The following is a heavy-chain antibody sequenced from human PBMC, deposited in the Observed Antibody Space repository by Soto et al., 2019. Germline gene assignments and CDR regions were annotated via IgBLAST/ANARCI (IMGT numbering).Heavy chain of an antibody. Sequence: QLQLVQSGAEVKKLGASVKFSCKASGYTFTSYDINWVRQATGQGLEWMGWMNPNSGNTGYAQKFQGRVTMTRNTSISTAYMELSSLRSEDAAVYYCARTLYGDNVDYWGQLTLVAVSS. J-gene: IGHJ4*02. CDR2: MNPNSGNT. CDR1: GYTFTSYD. CDR3: ARTLYGDNVDY. D-gene: IGHD4-17*01. V-gene: IGHV1-8*01.